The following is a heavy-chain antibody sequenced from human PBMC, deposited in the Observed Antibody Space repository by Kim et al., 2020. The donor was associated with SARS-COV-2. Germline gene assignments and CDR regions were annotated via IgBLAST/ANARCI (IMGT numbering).Heavy chain of an antibody. V-gene: IGHV3-11*01. D-gene: IGHD3-10*01. CDR3: ARGIKGWFGELSYYGMDV. J-gene: IGHJ6*02. Sequence: GRFTISRDNAKNSLYLQMNSLRAEDTAVYYCARGIKGWFGELSYYGMDVWGQGTTVTVSS.